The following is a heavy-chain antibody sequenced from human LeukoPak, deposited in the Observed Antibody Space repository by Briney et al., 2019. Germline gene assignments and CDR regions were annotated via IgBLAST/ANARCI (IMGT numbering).Heavy chain of an antibody. D-gene: IGHD2-2*01. CDR1: GFTFSSYS. J-gene: IGHJ4*02. CDR2: ISSSSSYI. CDR3: ARVSRGYCSSTSCYAGDY. V-gene: IGHV3-21*01. Sequence: PGGSLRLSCAASGFTFSSYSMNWVRQAPGKGLEGVSSISSSSSYIYYADSVKGRFTISRDNAKNSLYLQMNSLRAEDTAVYYCARVSRGYCSSTSCYAGDYWGQGTLVTVSS.